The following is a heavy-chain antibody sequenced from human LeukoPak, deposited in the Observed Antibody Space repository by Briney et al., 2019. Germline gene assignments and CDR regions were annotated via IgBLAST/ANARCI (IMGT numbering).Heavy chain of an antibody. Sequence: SETLSLTCTVSGGSISSYYWSWIRQPPGKGLEWIGYIYYSGSTNYNPSLKSRVTISVDTSKNQFSLKLSSVTAADTAVYYCARGDWAAAGPTYYFDYWGQGTLVTVSS. CDR1: GGSISSYY. D-gene: IGHD6-13*01. V-gene: IGHV4-59*01. J-gene: IGHJ4*02. CDR2: IYYSGST. CDR3: ARGDWAAAGPTYYFDY.